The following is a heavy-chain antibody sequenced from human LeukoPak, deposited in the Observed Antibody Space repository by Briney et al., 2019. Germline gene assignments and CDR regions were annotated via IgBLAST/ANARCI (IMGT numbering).Heavy chain of an antibody. D-gene: IGHD6-19*01. Sequence: SETLSLTCTVSGYSISSGYYWGWIRQPPGKGLEWIGSIYHSGSTYYNPSLKSRVTISVDTSKNQFSLKLSSVTAADTAVYYCARDLLSSGWYGNSAYWGQGTLVTVSS. J-gene: IGHJ4*02. CDR2: IYHSGST. CDR1: GYSISSGYY. CDR3: ARDLLSSGWYGNSAY. V-gene: IGHV4-38-2*02.